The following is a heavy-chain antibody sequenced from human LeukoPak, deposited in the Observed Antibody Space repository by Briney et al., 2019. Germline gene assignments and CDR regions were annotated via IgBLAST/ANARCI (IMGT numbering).Heavy chain of an antibody. CDR1: GFTFSSYV. J-gene: IGHJ3*02. Sequence: GGSLRLSCAASGFTFSSYVMHWVRQAPGKGLEWVAVIWYDGSTKYYADSVKGRFTISRDNSRNTLYLQMSSLRAEDTAVYFCAKDEEGVDAFDIWGQGTMVTVSS. D-gene: IGHD3-10*01. CDR3: AKDEEGVDAFDI. V-gene: IGHV3-33*06. CDR2: IWYDGSTK.